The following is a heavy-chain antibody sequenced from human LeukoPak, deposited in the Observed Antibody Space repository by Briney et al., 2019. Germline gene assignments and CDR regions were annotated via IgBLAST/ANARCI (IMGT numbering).Heavy chain of an antibody. CDR3: ARERCGGDCYGRGFDY. CDR2: ISSSSSTI. D-gene: IGHD2-21*02. J-gene: IGHJ4*02. V-gene: IGHV3-48*02. Sequence: GGTLRLSCAASGFTFNSYSMNWVRQAPEKGLERISYISSSSSTIFYADSVKGRFTISRDTAKNSLYLQMNSLRDEDTAVYYCARERCGGDCYGRGFDYWGQGTLVTVSS. CDR1: GFTFNSYS.